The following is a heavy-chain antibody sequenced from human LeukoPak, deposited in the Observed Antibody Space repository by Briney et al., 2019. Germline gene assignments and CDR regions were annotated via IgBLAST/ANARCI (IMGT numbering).Heavy chain of an antibody. CDR2: INWNGGST. V-gene: IGHV3-20*04. CDR3: ARDRSPNYTAMDN. CDR1: GFTFDDYG. Sequence: GGSLRLSCAASGFTFDDYGMSWVRQAPGKGLEWVSGINWNGGSTGYADSVKGRFTIPRDNAKDSLYLQMNSLRAEDTALYYCARDRSPNYTAMDNWGQGTLVTVSS. D-gene: IGHD5-18*01. J-gene: IGHJ4*02.